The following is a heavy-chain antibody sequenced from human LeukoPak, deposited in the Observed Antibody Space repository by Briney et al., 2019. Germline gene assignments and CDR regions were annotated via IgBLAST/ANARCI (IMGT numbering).Heavy chain of an antibody. Sequence: GASVKVSCKASGYTFTSYHMNWVRQAPGQGLEWMGIVNPSGGSTSYAQKFQGGVTMTRDTSTSTVYMELTSLRSEDTAVYYCARYYYGSGTDYSWFDPWGQGTLVTVSS. CDR2: VNPSGGST. D-gene: IGHD3-10*01. J-gene: IGHJ5*02. V-gene: IGHV1-46*01. CDR3: ARYYYGSGTDYSWFDP. CDR1: GYTFTSYH.